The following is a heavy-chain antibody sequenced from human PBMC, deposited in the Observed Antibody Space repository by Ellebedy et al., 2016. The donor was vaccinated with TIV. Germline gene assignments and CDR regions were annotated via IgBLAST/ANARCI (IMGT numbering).Heavy chain of an antibody. Sequence: PGGSLRLSCAASGFTFSDYAMSWVRQAPGKGLEWVSDISGSGGSTYYADSVKGRFTISRDNSKNTLYLQMSGLRVEDTAVYYCAKGGVPAAMKGLDYWGQGTLVPVYS. V-gene: IGHV3-23*01. CDR2: ISGSGGST. J-gene: IGHJ4*02. CDR3: AKGGVPAAMKGLDY. D-gene: IGHD2-2*01. CDR1: GFTFSDYA.